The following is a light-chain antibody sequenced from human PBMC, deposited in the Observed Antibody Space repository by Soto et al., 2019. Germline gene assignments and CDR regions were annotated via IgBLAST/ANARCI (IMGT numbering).Light chain of an antibody. CDR2: AAS. CDR1: QGIRSY. V-gene: IGKV1-9*01. CDR3: QQYNNWPPLT. Sequence: TQLTQSPSSLSASVGDRVTITCRASQGIRSYLAWYQQKPGKAPKLLIYAASTLESGVPSRFSGSGSGTDFTLTISSLQPEDFAVYYCQQYNNWPPLTFGGGTKVDIK. J-gene: IGKJ4*01.